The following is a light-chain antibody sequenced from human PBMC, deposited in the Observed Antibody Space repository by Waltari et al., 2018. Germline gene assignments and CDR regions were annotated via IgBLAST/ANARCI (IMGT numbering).Light chain of an antibody. V-gene: IGLV2-14*03. Sequence: QSALTQPASVSGSPGQSITISCTGSSSDVGDYNYVSWYQQHPGEAPKPRIYEVRHRPAGVSTRCSGSKSGNTASLTISWLLAEDEADYYCISYSSSTTLGVFGGGTKLTVL. CDR1: SSDVGDYNY. CDR3: ISYSSSTTLGV. J-gene: IGLJ2*01. CDR2: EVR.